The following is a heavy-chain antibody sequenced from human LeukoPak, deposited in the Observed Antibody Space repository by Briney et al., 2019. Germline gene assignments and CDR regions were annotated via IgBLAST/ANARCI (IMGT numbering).Heavy chain of an antibody. CDR3: ARDRTNIVVVPRSYYYGMDV. Sequence: GGSLRLSCAASGFTFSSYWMSWVRQAPGKGLEWVANIKQDGSEKYYVDSVKGRFTISRDNAKNSLYLQMNSLRAEDMAVYYCARDRTNIVVVPRSYYYGMDVWGQGTTVTVSS. D-gene: IGHD2-2*01. J-gene: IGHJ6*02. CDR1: GFTFSSYW. CDR2: IKQDGSEK. V-gene: IGHV3-7*01.